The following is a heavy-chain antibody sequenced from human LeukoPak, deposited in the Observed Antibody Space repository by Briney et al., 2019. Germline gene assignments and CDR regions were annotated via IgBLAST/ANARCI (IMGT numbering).Heavy chain of an antibody. D-gene: IGHD5-12*01. Sequence: GGSLRLSCAASGVXFSXYXXXWVXXAPGKXLEWVSYISSSGSTKEYADSVKGRFTISRDNAKNSLYLQMNSLRVEDTAVYYCAREEGLDYWGQGTLVTVSS. CDR2: ISSSGSTK. V-gene: IGHV3-48*03. J-gene: IGHJ4*02. CDR1: GVXFSXYX. CDR3: AREEGLDY.